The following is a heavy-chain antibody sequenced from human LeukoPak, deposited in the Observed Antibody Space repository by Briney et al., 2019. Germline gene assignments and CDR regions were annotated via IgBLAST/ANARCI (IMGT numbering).Heavy chain of an antibody. CDR3: ARDKGYSSDWTLHYGMDV. CDR1: GYTFTGYY. Sequence: ASVKASCKASGYTFTGYYMHWVRQAPGQGLEWMGWINPNSGGTDYAQKFQGRVTMTRDTSISTAYMELSRLRSDDTAVYYCARDKGYSSDWTLHYGMDVWGQGTTVTVSS. D-gene: IGHD6-25*01. J-gene: IGHJ6*02. CDR2: INPNSGGT. V-gene: IGHV1-2*02.